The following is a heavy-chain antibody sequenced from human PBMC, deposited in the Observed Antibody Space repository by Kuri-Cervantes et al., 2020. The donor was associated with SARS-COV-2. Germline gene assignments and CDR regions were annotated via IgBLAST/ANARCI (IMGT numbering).Heavy chain of an antibody. V-gene: IGHV3-53*01. CDR3: ARVSYDSN. Sequence: LSLTCAASGFTVSSNYMSWVRQAPGKGLEWVSVIYSGGSTYYADSVKGRFTISRDNSKNALYLQMNSLRAEDTAVYYCARVSYDSNWGQGTLVTDSS. D-gene: IGHD3-22*01. J-gene: IGHJ4*02. CDR1: GFTVSSNY. CDR2: IYSGGST.